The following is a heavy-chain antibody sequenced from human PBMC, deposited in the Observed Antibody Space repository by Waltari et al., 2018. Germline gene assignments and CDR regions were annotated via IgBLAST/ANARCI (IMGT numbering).Heavy chain of an antibody. CDR1: GGSFSGYY. J-gene: IGHJ2*01. CDR2: INHSGST. V-gene: IGHV4-34*01. D-gene: IGHD2-15*01. CDR3: ARGRVVAARNWYFDL. Sequence: QVQLQQWGAGLLKPSETLSLTCAVYGGSFSGYYWSWIRQPPGKGLEWIGEINHSGSTNSNPSLKSRVTISVDTSKNQFSLKLSSVTAADTAVYYCARGRVVAARNWYFDLWGRGTLVTVSS.